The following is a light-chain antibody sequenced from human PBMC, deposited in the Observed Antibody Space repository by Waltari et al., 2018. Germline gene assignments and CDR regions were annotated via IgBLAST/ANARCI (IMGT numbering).Light chain of an antibody. V-gene: IGLV1-44*01. Sequence: QSVLTQPPSASGTPGQRVTISCSGGSSNIGSNIFYWYKQVPGTAPQLLIYSNDQRPSGVPDRFSGSKSGTSASLAISGLQSDDEADYYCAAWDDSLHAVLFGGGTKLTAL. J-gene: IGLJ2*01. CDR2: SND. CDR3: AAWDDSLHAVL. CDR1: SSNIGSNI.